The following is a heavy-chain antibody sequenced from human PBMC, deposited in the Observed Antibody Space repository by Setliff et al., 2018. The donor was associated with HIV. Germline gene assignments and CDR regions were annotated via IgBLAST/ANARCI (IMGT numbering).Heavy chain of an antibody. CDR1: GYTFTTYG. CDR2: ISVYNGNT. J-gene: IGHJ3*02. D-gene: IGHD3-10*01. Sequence: VSCKASGYTFTTYGISWVRQAPGQGLEWMGWISVYNGNTHYGQKFQGRVIVTAETSTSTAYMELTSLRSDDTAVYYCASEGITMVRGAIIRSAFDIWGQGTMVTVSS. V-gene: IGHV1-18*01. CDR3: ASEGITMVRGAIIRSAFDI.